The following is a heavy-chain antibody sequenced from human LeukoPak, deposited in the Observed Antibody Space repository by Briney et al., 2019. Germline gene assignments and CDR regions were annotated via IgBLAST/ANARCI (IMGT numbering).Heavy chain of an antibody. J-gene: IGHJ4*02. V-gene: IGHV3-21*01. CDR3: ARAPRRSFTPTASFDY. CDR2: ISSSSSYI. Sequence: AGSLRLSCAASGFTFSSYCMNWVRQAPGKGLEWVSSISSSSSYIYYADSVKGRFTISRDNAKSSLYLQMNSLRAEDTAVYYCARAPRRSFTPTASFDYWGQGTLVTVSS. CDR1: GFTFSSYC. D-gene: IGHD3-10*01.